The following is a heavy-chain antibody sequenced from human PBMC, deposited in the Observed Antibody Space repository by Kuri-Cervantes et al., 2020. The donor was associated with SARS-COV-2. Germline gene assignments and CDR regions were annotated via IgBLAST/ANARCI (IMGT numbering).Heavy chain of an antibody. Sequence: SETLSLTCAVYGGSFSGYYWSWFRQIPGKGLEWIGEINHSGSTNYNPSLKSRVTISVYTSKNQYSLRLSSVTAADTAGYYFARGSMVGAPSSYYGMDVWGQGTTVTVSS. J-gene: IGHJ6*02. CDR3: ARGSMVGAPSSYYGMDV. D-gene: IGHD1-26*01. CDR1: GGSFSGYY. V-gene: IGHV4-34*01. CDR2: INHSGST.